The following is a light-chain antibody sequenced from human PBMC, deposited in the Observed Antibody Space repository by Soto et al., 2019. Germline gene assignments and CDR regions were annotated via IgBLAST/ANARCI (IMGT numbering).Light chain of an antibody. J-gene: IGLJ1*01. CDR2: EVS. CDR1: SSDVGGYNY. V-gene: IGLV2-8*01. Sequence: QSALTQPPSASGSPGQSVTISCTGTSSDVGGYNYVSWYQHHPGKAPKLLIYEVSKRPSGVPDRFSGSKSANTASLTVSGLQAVDEADYFSSSYARDYNLYVFGTGTKLTVL. CDR3: SSYARDYNLYV.